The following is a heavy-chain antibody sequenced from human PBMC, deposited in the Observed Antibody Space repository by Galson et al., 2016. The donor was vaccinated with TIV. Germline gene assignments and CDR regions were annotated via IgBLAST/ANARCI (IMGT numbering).Heavy chain of an antibody. CDR3: ARGSPVRCSNFSCYLAH. CDR1: GFIFDEHA. J-gene: IGHJ4*02. CDR2: INWNGEWT. D-gene: IGHD2-2*01. V-gene: IGHV3-20*04. Sequence: SLRLSCAASGFIFDEHAMSWVRQVPGKGLEWVAGINWNGEWTLYADSVKGRFTISRDSARRSGYLQMDSLSVEDTALYYCARGSPVRCSNFSCYLAHWGQGTLVTVSS.